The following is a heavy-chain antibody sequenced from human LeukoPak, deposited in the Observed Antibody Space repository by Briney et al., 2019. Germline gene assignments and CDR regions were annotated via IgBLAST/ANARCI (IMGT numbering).Heavy chain of an antibody. CDR1: GFTVSSTY. D-gene: IGHD3-3*01. V-gene: IGHV3-53*01. Sequence: GGSLRLSCAASGFTVSSTYMSWIRQAPGKGLEWVSVIYSGGSTYYADSVKGRFTISRDNSKNTLYLQMNSLRVEDTAVYYCAKQYDFWSGPDYWGQGTLVTVSS. CDR3: AKQYDFWSGPDY. CDR2: IYSGGST. J-gene: IGHJ4*02.